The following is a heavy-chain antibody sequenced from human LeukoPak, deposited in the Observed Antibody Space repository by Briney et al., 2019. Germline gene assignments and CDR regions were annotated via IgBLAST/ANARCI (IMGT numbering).Heavy chain of an antibody. CDR3: ARVVYSGYDFRGAMDV. CDR1: GGSISSGSYY. D-gene: IGHD5-12*01. CDR2: IYYTGST. V-gene: IGHV4-61*01. J-gene: IGHJ6*03. Sequence: PSQTLSLTCTVSGGSISSGSYYWSWIRQPPGTGLEWIGYIYYTGSTNHNPSLKSRVTISVDTSKNQFSLRLSSVTAADTAVYYCARVVYSGYDFRGAMDVWGKGTTVTVSS.